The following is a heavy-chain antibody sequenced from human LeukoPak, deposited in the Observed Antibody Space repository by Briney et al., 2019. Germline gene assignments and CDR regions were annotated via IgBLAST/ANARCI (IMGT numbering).Heavy chain of an antibody. CDR3: AREIPPLVKFYFDH. J-gene: IGHJ4*02. D-gene: IGHD2-2*02. CDR2: IWYDGSSK. Sequence: GGSLRLSCAASGFTFSGYGMHWVRQAPGKGLEWVAVIWYDGSSKYYADSVKGRFTISRDNPKNTLYLQMNSLRAEDTAVYYCAREIPPLVKFYFDHWGQGTLVTVSS. CDR1: GFTFSGYG. V-gene: IGHV3-33*01.